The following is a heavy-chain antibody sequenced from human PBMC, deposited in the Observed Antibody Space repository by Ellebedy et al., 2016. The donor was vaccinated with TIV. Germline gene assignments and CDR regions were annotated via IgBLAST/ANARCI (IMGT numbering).Heavy chain of an antibody. J-gene: IGHJ4*02. CDR1: GFTVSSNY. CDR3: AKDRGREIAVAGTEDY. V-gene: IGHV3-53*05. Sequence: GESLKISXAASGFTVSSNYMSWVRQAPGKGLEWVSVIYSGGSTYYADSVKGRFTISRDNSKNTLYLQMNSLRAEDTAVYYCAKDRGREIAVAGTEDYWGQGTLVTVSS. D-gene: IGHD6-19*01. CDR2: IYSGGST.